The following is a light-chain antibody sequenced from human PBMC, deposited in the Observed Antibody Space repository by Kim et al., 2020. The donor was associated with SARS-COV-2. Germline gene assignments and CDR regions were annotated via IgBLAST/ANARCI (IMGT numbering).Light chain of an antibody. Sequence: QSALTQPASVSGSPGQSSTISCTGTSSDVGSHNFVSWYQQHPGKAPKLMIYDVSNRPSGVSSRFSGSKSGNTASLTISGLQAEDEADYYCSSYTGTTSWVFGGGTQLTVL. V-gene: IGLV2-14*03. CDR2: DVS. CDR1: SSDVGSHNF. J-gene: IGLJ3*02. CDR3: SSYTGTTSWV.